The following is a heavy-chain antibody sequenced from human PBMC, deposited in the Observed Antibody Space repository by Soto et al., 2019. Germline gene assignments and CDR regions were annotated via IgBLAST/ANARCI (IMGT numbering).Heavy chain of an antibody. D-gene: IGHD2-2*01. V-gene: IGHV1-69*06. CDR1: GGTFGNYA. CDR2: TLPIFGTA. Sequence: QVQLVQSGAEVKTPGSSVKVSCKASGGTFGNYAISWVRQAPGQGLEWLGGTLPIFGTANYAQKFQGRVTITADRYTSKAYMELSSLTSEDTAVYYCVRESHEIVAVPATVMGPFTWFDPWGQGTLVTVSS. CDR3: VRESHEIVAVPATVMGPFTWFDP. J-gene: IGHJ5*02.